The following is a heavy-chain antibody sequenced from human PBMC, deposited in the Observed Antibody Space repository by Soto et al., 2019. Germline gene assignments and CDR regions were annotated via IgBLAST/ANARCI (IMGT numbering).Heavy chain of an antibody. CDR1: GYSFTSYW. J-gene: IGHJ4*02. D-gene: IGHD2-2*02. Sequence: GESLKISCKGSGYSFTSYWIGWVRQMPGKGLEWMGIIYPGDSDTRYSPSFQGQVTISADKSISTAYLQWSSLKASDTAMYYCARGLGYCSSTSCYSFDYWGQGTLVTVSS. CDR3: ARGLGYCSSTSCYSFDY. V-gene: IGHV5-51*01. CDR2: IYPGDSDT.